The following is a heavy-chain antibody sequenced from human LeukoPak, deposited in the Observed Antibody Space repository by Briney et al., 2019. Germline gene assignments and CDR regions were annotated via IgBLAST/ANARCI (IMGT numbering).Heavy chain of an antibody. Sequence: EASVKVSCKASGYSFRDYYMHWVRQAPGQGLEWMGWINPYSGDTKYAQKFQGWVTMSRDTSTTTVYMELSRLTSDDTAVYFCARRTIPVALGWYFDYWGQGALVTVSS. CDR3: ARRTIPVALGWYFDY. CDR1: GYSFRDYY. J-gene: IGHJ4*02. V-gene: IGHV1-2*04. D-gene: IGHD2-2*01. CDR2: INPYSGDT.